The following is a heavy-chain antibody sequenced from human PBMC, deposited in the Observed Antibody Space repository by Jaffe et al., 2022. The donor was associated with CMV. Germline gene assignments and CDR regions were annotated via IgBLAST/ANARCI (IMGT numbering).Heavy chain of an antibody. Sequence: EVQLVESGGGLVQPGGSLRLSCAASGFTFSSYEMNWVRQAPGKGLEWVSYISSSGSTIYYADSVKGRFTISRDNAKNSLYLQMNSLRAEDTAVYYCARDRKNDYGDYGESLGAFDIWGQGTMVTVSS. V-gene: IGHV3-48*03. CDR3: ARDRKNDYGDYGESLGAFDI. J-gene: IGHJ3*02. D-gene: IGHD4-17*01. CDR1: GFTFSSYE. CDR2: ISSSGSTI.